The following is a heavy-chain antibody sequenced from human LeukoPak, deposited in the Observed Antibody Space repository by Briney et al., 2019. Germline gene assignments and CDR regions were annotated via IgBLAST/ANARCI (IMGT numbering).Heavy chain of an antibody. V-gene: IGHV3-30*09. CDR1: AFIFSSYA. CDR3: ASGYCSSTSCFPDY. CDR2: ISYARSNK. Sequence: GGSLRLSCPASAFIFSSYAMHWVRQAPGKWMDQVAAISYARSNKYYADSVKGRFAISRDNSNNPLYLQMNSLRGEDTAVYHCASGYCSSTSCFPDYWGQGTLVTVSS. D-gene: IGHD2-2*03. J-gene: IGHJ4*02.